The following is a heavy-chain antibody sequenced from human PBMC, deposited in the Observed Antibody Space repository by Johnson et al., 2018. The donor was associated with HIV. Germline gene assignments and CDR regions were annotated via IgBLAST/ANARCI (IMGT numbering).Heavy chain of an antibody. J-gene: IGHJ3*02. D-gene: IGHD1-1*01. CDR1: GFTFSSYA. CDR3: ARAEPWDRRHYAFDI. Sequence: QMQLVESGGGVVQPGRSLSLSCAASGFTFSSYAMHWVRQAPGKGLEWVAVISYDGSNKYYADSVKGRFTISRDNSKNTVYLQMNSLRAEDTAVYYCARAEPWDRRHYAFDIWGQGTVVTVSS. V-gene: IGHV3-30*14. CDR2: ISYDGSNK.